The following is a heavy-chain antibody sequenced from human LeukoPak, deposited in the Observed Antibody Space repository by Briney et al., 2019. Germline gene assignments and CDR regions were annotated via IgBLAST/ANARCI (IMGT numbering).Heavy chain of an antibody. CDR3: ARIPADSSSYYYISYFDY. CDR2: ISAYNGNT. V-gene: IGHV1-18*01. Sequence: ASVKVSCKALGRTFTTYAISWVRQAPGQGLEWMGWISAYNGNTNYAQKFQGRITMTTDTSTSTAYMELSSLASDDTAVYYCARIPADSSSYYYISYFDYWGQGTLVTVSS. J-gene: IGHJ4*02. D-gene: IGHD3-22*01. CDR1: GRTFTTYA.